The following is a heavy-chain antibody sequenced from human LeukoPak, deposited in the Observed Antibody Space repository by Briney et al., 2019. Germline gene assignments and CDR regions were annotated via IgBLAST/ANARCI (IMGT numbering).Heavy chain of an antibody. J-gene: IGHJ4*02. CDR2: IWYDGSNK. D-gene: IGHD3-22*01. CDR3: ARDLFLDYYDSSGPYAY. V-gene: IGHV3-33*01. Sequence: TGRSLRLSCAASGFSFSSYGMHWVRQSPGKGLEWVAVIWYDGSNKFYADSVKGRFTISRDNSKNTLYLQMNSLRAEDTAVYYCARDLFLDYYDSSGPYAYWGQGTLVTVSS. CDR1: GFSFSSYG.